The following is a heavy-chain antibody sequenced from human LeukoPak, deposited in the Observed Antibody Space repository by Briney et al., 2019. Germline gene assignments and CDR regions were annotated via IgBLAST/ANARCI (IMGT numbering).Heavy chain of an antibody. Sequence: SETLSLTCTVSGGSINIYYWSWIRRPPGKGLEWIGYIYYSGSTNYNPSLKSRVTISMDTSKNQFSLKLNSVTAADTSVYYCARFSGAGSSWYDDGRSIDYWGQGTLVTVSS. D-gene: IGHD6-13*01. J-gene: IGHJ4*02. CDR3: ARFSGAGSSWYDDGRSIDY. CDR1: GGSINIYY. CDR2: IYYSGST. V-gene: IGHV4-59*01.